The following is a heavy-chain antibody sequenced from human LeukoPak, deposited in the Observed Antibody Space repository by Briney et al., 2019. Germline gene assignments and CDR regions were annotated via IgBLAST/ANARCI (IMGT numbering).Heavy chain of an antibody. J-gene: IGHJ4*02. V-gene: IGHV3-66*02. CDR1: GFTVSSNY. CDR3: AKLWFGELLVGYFDY. Sequence: PGGSLRLSCTASGFTVSSNYMSWVRQAPGKGLEWVSVIYSGGSTYYADSVKGRFTISRDNSKNTLYLQMNSLRAEDTAVYYCAKLWFGELLVGYFDYWGQGTLVTVSS. D-gene: IGHD3-10*01. CDR2: IYSGGST.